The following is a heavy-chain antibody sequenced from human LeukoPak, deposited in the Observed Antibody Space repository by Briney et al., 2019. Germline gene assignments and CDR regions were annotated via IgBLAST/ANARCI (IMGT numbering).Heavy chain of an antibody. V-gene: IGHV4-39*01. CDR1: DDSITMYY. CDR3: ARRKVGAPPPPLRAAPNFDY. CDR2: IYYSGST. Sequence: PSETLSLTCSVSDDSITMYYWGWIRQPPGKGLDWIGGIYYSGSTYYNPSLKSRVTISVDTSKNQSSLKLSSVTAADTAVYYCARRKVGAPPPPLRAAPNFDYWGQGTLVTVSS. J-gene: IGHJ4*02. D-gene: IGHD1-26*01.